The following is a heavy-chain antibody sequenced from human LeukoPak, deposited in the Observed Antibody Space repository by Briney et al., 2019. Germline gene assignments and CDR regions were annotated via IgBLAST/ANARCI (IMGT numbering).Heavy chain of an antibody. V-gene: IGHV3-30-3*01. J-gene: IGHJ4*02. CDR2: RSYDGSNK. CDR1: VFTFSNYT. D-gene: IGHD1-14*01. CDR3: ARSIGNHFDY. Sequence: GRSLRLSCAASVFTFSNYTMHWVRQAPGKGLEWVVVRSYDGSNKKYVDSVKGRFTISTDESKNTLYLQMNSLRSEDTAVCYCARSIGNHFDYWGQGTLVTVSS.